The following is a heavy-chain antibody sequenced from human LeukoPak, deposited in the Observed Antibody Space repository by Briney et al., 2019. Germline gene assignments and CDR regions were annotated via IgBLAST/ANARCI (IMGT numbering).Heavy chain of an antibody. D-gene: IGHD1-1*01. V-gene: IGHV3-7*01. CDR1: GFTFSSYW. CDR3: ARDYFDWNYDY. J-gene: IGHJ4*02. CDR2: IKQDGSEK. Sequence: GGSLRLSCAASGFTFSSYWMSWVRQAPGKGLEWVANIKQDGSEKYYVDSVKGRFTISRDNAKNSLYLQMNSLRAEDMAVYYCARDYFDWNYDYWGQGTLVTVSS.